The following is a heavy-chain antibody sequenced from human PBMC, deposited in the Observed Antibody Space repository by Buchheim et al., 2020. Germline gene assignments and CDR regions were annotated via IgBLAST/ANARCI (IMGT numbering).Heavy chain of an antibody. V-gene: IGHV3-48*03. CDR1: GFTFSNYE. CDR3: ARHYSSSSEFDY. CDR2: ISSSGSTI. D-gene: IGHD6-6*01. Sequence: EVQLVESGGGLVQPGGSLRLSCVVSGFTFSNYEMKWVRQAPGKGLEWVSHISSSGSTIYYADSVKGRFTVSSDDAKNSLFLQMNSLRAEDTASYYCARHYSSSSEFDYWGQGTL. J-gene: IGHJ4*02.